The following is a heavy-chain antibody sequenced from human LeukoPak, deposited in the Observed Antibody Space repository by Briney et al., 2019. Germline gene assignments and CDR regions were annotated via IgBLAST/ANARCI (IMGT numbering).Heavy chain of an antibody. V-gene: IGHV1-24*01. CDR1: GYTLTELS. J-gene: IGHJ4*02. CDR3: VSGPGAPDC. CDR2: FDPEDGET. Sequence: ASVKVSCKISGYTLTELSIHWVRQAPGKGLEWMGGFDPEDGETIYAQKFQGRVTMTEDTSTDTAYMELSSLRSEDTAVYYWVSGPGAPDCWGQGTLVTVSS. D-gene: IGHD3-10*01.